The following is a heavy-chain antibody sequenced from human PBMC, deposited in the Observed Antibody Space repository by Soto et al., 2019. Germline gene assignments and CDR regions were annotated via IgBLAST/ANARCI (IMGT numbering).Heavy chain of an antibody. CDR2: IYYSGST. CDR3: ARILMNYYRLDY. CDR1: GASINSGDYY. Sequence: TSETLSLTCTVSGASINSGDYYWSWIRQPPGKGLEWIGHIYYSGSTYYNPSLKSRAGISVDSSKSQVSLKLTSVTAADTAVYFRARILMNYYRLDYWGQGALVTVSS. J-gene: IGHJ4*02. V-gene: IGHV4-30-4*01. D-gene: IGHD3-10*01.